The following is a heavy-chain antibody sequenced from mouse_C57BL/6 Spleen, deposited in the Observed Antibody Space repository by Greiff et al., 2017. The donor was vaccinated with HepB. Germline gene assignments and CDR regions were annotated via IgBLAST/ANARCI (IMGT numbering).Heavy chain of an antibody. V-gene: IGHV1-26*01. J-gene: IGHJ2*01. D-gene: IGHD1-1*01. CDR1: GYTFTDYY. CDR2: INPNNGGT. CDR3: ARGAYYGSSYYFDY. Sequence: VQLQQSGPELVKPGASVKISCKASGYTFTDYYMNWVKQSHGKSLEWIGDINPNNGGTSYNQKFKRKATLTVDKSSSTAYMELRSLTSEDSAVYYCARGAYYGSSYYFDYWGQGTTLTVSS.